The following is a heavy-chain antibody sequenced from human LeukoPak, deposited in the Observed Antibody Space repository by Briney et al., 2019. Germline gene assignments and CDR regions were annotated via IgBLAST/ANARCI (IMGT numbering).Heavy chain of an antibody. V-gene: IGHV1-46*01. CDR3: ARDSGGDYGDYVVVDY. J-gene: IGHJ4*02. D-gene: IGHD4-17*01. CDR2: INPSGGST. Sequence: GASVKVSCKASGYTFTSYYMHWVRQAPGQGLEWMGIINPSGGSTSYAQKFQGRVTMTRDTSTSTVYMELSSLRSEDTAVYYCARDSGGDYGDYVVVDYWGQGTLVTVSS. CDR1: GYTFTSYY.